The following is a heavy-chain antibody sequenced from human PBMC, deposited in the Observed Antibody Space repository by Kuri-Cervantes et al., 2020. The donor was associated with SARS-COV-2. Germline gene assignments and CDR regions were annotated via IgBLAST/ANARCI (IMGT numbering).Heavy chain of an antibody. CDR3: ARQVGLRYRVDY. Sequence: GGSLRLSCKGSGYSFTSYWIGWVRQMPGKGLEWVGIIYPGDSDTRYSPSFHGQVTTSADKSISTAYLQWSSLKASDTAMYYCARQVGLRYRVDYWGQGTRVTVSS. V-gene: IGHV5-51*01. J-gene: IGHJ4*02. CDR1: GYSFTSYW. CDR2: IYPGDSDT. D-gene: IGHD5-12*01.